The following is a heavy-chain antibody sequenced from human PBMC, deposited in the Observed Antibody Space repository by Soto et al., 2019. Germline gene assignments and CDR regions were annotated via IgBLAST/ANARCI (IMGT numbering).Heavy chain of an antibody. Sequence: SETLSLTCTVSGGSISSGGYYWSWIRQHPGKGLEWIGYIYYSGSTYYNPSLKSRVTISVDTSKNQFSLKLSSVTAADTAVYYCARVGYGEYDAFDIWGQGTMVTVS. D-gene: IGHD4-17*01. V-gene: IGHV4-31*03. CDR1: GGSISSGGYY. CDR2: IYYSGST. CDR3: ARVGYGEYDAFDI. J-gene: IGHJ3*02.